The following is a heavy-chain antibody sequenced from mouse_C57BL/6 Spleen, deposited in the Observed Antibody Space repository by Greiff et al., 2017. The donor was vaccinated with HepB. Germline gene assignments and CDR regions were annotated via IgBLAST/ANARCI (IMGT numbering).Heavy chain of an antibody. D-gene: IGHD2-3*01. Sequence: EVKLEESGGGLVKPGGSLKLSCAASGFTFSDYGMHWVRQAPEKGLEWVAYISSGSSTIYYADTVKGRFTISRDNAKNTLFLQMTSLRSEDTAMYYCARTIYDGYYGFAYWGQGTLVTVSA. CDR2: ISSGSSTI. J-gene: IGHJ3*01. CDR3: ARTIYDGYYGFAY. V-gene: IGHV5-17*01. CDR1: GFTFSDYG.